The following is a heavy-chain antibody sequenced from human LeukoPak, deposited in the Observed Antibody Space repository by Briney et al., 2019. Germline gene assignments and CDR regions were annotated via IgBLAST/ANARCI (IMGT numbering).Heavy chain of an antibody. CDR3: ARSYPTNYYYYYMDV. CDR1: GYTFTGYY. J-gene: IGHJ6*03. CDR2: INPNSGGT. D-gene: IGHD2-2*01. Sequence: ASVKVSCKASGYTFTGYYMHWVRQAPGQGLEWMGWINPNSGGTNYAQKFQGRVTMTRDTSISTAYMELSRLRSDDTAVYYCARSYPTNYYYYYMDVWGKGTTVTVSS. V-gene: IGHV1-2*02.